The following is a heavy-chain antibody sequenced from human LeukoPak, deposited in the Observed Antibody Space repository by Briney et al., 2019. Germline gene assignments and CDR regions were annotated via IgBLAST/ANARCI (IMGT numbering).Heavy chain of an antibody. V-gene: IGHV3-74*01. J-gene: IGHJ1*01. CDR1: GFTFSSYW. Sequence: GGSLRLSCAASGFTFSSYWMHWVRQATGKGLVWVSRIKSDGSTNYADSVKGRFTISRDNAKNTVSLQMNSLRAGDTGVYFCARAPSEIGGYYPEYFRHWGQGTLVTVSS. CDR2: IKSDGST. CDR3: ARAPSEIGGYYPEYFRH. D-gene: IGHD3-22*01.